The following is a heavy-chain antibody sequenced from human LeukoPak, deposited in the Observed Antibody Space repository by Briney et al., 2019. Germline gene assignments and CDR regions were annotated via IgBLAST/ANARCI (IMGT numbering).Heavy chain of an antibody. CDR1: GYTFTSYD. Sequence: GGSVEVSCKASGYTFTSYDINWVRQATGQGLEWMGWMNPNSGNTGYAQKFQGRVTMTRNTSISTAYMELSSLRSEDTAVYYCARVRSGYYYVYFQHWGQGTLVTVSS. CDR3: ARVRSGYYYVYFQH. CDR2: MNPNSGNT. V-gene: IGHV1-8*01. J-gene: IGHJ1*01. D-gene: IGHD3-22*01.